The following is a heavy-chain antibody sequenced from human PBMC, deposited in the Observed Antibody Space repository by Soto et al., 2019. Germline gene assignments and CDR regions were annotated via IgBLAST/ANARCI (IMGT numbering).Heavy chain of an antibody. D-gene: IGHD2-2*02. CDR1: GYTFTSYG. Sequence: QVQLVQSGAEVKTPGASVKVSCKASGYTFTSYGISWVRQAPGQGLEWMGWISVYSSNTKYAQKVQGRVTMTTDTSTNTAYMELRSLRSDDTAVYYCARDDIVVVPTAIGSFYGMDVWGLGTTVTVSS. J-gene: IGHJ6*02. CDR2: ISVYSSNT. CDR3: ARDDIVVVPTAIGSFYGMDV. V-gene: IGHV1-18*01.